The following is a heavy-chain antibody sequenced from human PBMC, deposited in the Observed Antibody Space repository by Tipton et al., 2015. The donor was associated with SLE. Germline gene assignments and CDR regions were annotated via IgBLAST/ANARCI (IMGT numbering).Heavy chain of an antibody. Sequence: TLSLTCTVSGGSISSYYWSWIRQPPGKGLEWIGYIYYSGSTNYNPSLKSRVTISVDTSKNQFSLKLRSVTAADTAVYYCARDRGRAYYDFWSAEGWFDPWGQGTLVTVSS. CDR3: ARDRGRAYYDFWSAEGWFDP. J-gene: IGHJ5*02. CDR1: GGSISSYY. V-gene: IGHV4-59*01. D-gene: IGHD3-3*01. CDR2: IYYSGST.